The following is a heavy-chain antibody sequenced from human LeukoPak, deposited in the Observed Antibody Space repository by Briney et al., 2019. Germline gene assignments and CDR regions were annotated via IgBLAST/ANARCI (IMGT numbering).Heavy chain of an antibody. CDR2: INPSGGST. CDR3: ARVVTTAEI. V-gene: IGHV1-46*01. Sequence: ASVKVSCKASGYTFTSYYMHWVRQAPGQGLEWMGIINPSGGSTSYAQKFQGRVTITADKSTSTAYMELSSLRSEDTAVYYCARVVTTAEIWGQGTLVTVSS. D-gene: IGHD4-17*01. CDR1: GYTFTSYY. J-gene: IGHJ4*02.